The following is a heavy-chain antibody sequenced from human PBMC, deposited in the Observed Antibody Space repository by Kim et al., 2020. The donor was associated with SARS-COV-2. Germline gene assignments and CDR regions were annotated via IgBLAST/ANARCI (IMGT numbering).Heavy chain of an antibody. J-gene: IGHJ6*02. CDR2: IYSGGST. CDR1: GFTVSSNY. Sequence: GGSLRLSCAASGFTVSSNYMSWVRQAPGKGLEWVSVIYSGGSTYYADSVKGRFTISRDNSKNTLYLQMNSLRAEDTAVYYCARNLIGHYYGSGSLQYYYYGMDVWGQGTTVTVSS. CDR3: ARNLIGHYYGSGSLQYYYYGMDV. D-gene: IGHD3-10*01. V-gene: IGHV3-53*01.